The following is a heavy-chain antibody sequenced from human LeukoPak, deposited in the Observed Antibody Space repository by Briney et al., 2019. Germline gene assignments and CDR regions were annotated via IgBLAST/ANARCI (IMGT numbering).Heavy chain of an antibody. V-gene: IGHV3-74*01. D-gene: IGHD1-26*01. Sequence: GGSLRLSCAASGITFSYYWMHWVRQAPGQGLVWISRINTNRSSANYAHSVKGRFSISRDTAKNTLYMQMDSLRSEDTAMYYCARGRGYYHFEYWGEGTFVTVSS. CDR2: INTNRSSA. CDR3: ARGRGYYHFEY. CDR1: GITFSYYW. J-gene: IGHJ4*02.